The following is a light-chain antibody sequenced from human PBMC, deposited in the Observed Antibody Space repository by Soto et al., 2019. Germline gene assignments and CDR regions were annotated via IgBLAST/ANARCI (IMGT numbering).Light chain of an antibody. CDR3: QQYGFSPRT. Sequence: ELALTQSPGTLSLSPGDIATLSCRPSQSVDTNYLAWYQQKPGQAPRLIIYGTSSRATGIPDRFSGSGSGTDFTLTITRLEPEDFAVYYCQQYGFSPRTFGQGTKVDIK. CDR1: QSVDTNY. J-gene: IGKJ1*01. V-gene: IGKV3-20*01. CDR2: GTS.